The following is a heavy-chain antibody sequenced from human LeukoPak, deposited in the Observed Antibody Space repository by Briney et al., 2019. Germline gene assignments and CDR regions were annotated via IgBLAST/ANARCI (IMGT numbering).Heavy chain of an antibody. CDR1: GFTFSGSA. D-gene: IGHD2-8*01. J-gene: IGHJ4*02. Sequence: TGGSLRLSCAASGFTFSGSATHWVRQASGKGLEWVGRIRIKAHSYATAYAASVKGRFTISRDDSKNTAYLQMNSLKTEDTAVYYCTRHAPSVSGWGQGTLVTVSS. V-gene: IGHV3-73*01. CDR2: IRIKAHSYAT. CDR3: TRHAPSVSG.